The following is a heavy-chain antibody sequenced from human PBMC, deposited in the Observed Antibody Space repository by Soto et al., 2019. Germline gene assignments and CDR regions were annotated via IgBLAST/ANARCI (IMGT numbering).Heavy chain of an antibody. J-gene: IGHJ4*02. CDR1: GGSVSSGSYY. V-gene: IGHV4-61*01. Sequence: SETLSLTCTVSGGSVSSGSYYWIWIRQPPGKGLEWIGYIYYSGSTNYNPSLKSRVTISVDTSKNQFSLKLRSVTAADTAVYYCARASPYDFWSGYRIDYWGQGTLVTVSS. D-gene: IGHD3-3*01. CDR3: ARASPYDFWSGYRIDY. CDR2: IYYSGST.